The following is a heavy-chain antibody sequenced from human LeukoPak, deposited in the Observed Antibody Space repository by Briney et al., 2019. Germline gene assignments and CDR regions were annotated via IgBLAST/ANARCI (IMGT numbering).Heavy chain of an antibody. CDR3: AKDERNWNYNLASQTYD. V-gene: IGHV3-23*01. J-gene: IGHJ4*02. D-gene: IGHD1-7*01. CDR2: ISGSGGST. CDR1: GFTFSSYD. Sequence: PGGSLRLSCAASGFTFSSYDMNWVRQAPGKGLEWVSAISGSGGSTYYADSVKGRFTVSRDNSKNTLYLQMSSLRAEDTAVYYCAKDERNWNYNLASQTYDWGQGTLVTVSS.